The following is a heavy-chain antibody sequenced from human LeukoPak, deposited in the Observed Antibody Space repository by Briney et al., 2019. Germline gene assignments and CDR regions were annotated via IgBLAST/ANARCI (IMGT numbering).Heavy chain of an antibody. Sequence: PGGSLRLSSAASGFTFSSSWMHWVRQAPGKGLVWVSRINGDGSSTNYADSVKGRFTISRDNANYSLYLQMNSLRVEDTAVYYCAREKFGDYGDAFVYWGQGTLVTVSS. D-gene: IGHD4-17*01. CDR3: AREKFGDYGDAFVY. CDR2: INGDGSST. J-gene: IGHJ3*01. V-gene: IGHV3-74*01. CDR1: GFTFSSSW.